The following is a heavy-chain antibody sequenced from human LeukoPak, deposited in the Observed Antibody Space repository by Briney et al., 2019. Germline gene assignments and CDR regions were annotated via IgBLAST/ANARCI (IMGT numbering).Heavy chain of an antibody. Sequence: SETLSLTCTVSGGSISSYYWSWIRQPPGKGLEWIGYIHYSGSTNYNPSLKSRVTISVDTSKNQFSLKLSSVTAADTAVYYCASSAPYYDFWSGYPYYYMDVWGKGTTVTVSS. J-gene: IGHJ6*03. CDR2: IHYSGST. V-gene: IGHV4-59*01. CDR1: GGSISSYY. D-gene: IGHD3-3*01. CDR3: ASSAPYYDFWSGYPYYYMDV.